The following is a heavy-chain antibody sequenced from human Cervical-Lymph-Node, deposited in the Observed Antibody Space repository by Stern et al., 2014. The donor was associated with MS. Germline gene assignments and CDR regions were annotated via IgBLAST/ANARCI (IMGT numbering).Heavy chain of an antibody. CDR1: GYTFTSYY. V-gene: IGHV1-46*01. Sequence: QGQLVESGAEVKKPGASVKVSCKASGYTFTSYYMHWVRQAPGQGLEWMGIINPSGGTTSYAQKLKGRATMTGDASTRPVSMELSSLRSEDTAVYYCARDVDPYDYGARFDYWGQGTLVTVSS. CDR3: ARDVDPYDYGARFDY. J-gene: IGHJ4*02. D-gene: IGHD4-17*01. CDR2: INPSGGTT.